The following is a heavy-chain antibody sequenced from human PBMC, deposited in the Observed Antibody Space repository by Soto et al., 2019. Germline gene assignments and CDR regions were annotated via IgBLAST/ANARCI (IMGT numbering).Heavy chain of an antibody. CDR2: ISYDGSNK. Sequence: ESGGGVVQPGRSLRLSCAASGFTFSSYAMHWVRQAPGKGLEWVAVISYDGSNKYYADSVKGRFTISRDNSKNTLYLQMNSLRAEDTAVYYCARGVATYLSDYFDYWGQGTLVTVSS. D-gene: IGHD5-12*01. V-gene: IGHV3-30-3*01. CDR3: ARGVATYLSDYFDY. J-gene: IGHJ4*02. CDR1: GFTFSSYA.